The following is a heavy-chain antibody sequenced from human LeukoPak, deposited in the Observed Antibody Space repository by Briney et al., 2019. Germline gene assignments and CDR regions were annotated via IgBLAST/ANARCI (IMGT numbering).Heavy chain of an antibody. CDR3: ARHSKSPDYGGPPQGFDY. V-gene: IGHV4-31*03. CDR2: IYYSGST. J-gene: IGHJ4*02. CDR1: GGSISSGGYY. Sequence: SETLSLTCTVSGGSISSGGYYWSWIRQHPGKGLEWIVYIYYSGSTYYNPSLKSRVTISVDTSKNQFSLKLSSVTAADTAVYYCARHSKSPDYGGPPQGFDYWGQGTLVTVSS. D-gene: IGHD4-23*01.